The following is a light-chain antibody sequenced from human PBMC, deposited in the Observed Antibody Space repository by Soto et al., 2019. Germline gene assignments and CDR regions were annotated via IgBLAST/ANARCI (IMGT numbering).Light chain of an antibody. CDR1: QSVSSN. CDR2: GAS. CDR3: QQYNNWPPVT. V-gene: IGKV3-15*01. Sequence: EIVMTQSPATLSVSPGERATPSCRASQSVSSNLAWYQQKPGQAPRLLIYGASTRATGIPARFSGSGSGTEFTLTISSLQSEDFAVYYCQQYNNWPPVTFGPGTKVEIK. J-gene: IGKJ1*01.